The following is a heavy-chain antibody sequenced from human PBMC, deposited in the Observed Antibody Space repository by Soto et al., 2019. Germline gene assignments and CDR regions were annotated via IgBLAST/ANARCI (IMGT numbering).Heavy chain of an antibody. CDR1: GFTFSSYS. V-gene: IGHV3-48*02. D-gene: IGHD5-12*01. CDR2: ISSSSSTI. J-gene: IGHJ4*02. Sequence: GGSLRLSCAASGFTFSSYSMNWVRQAPGKGLEWVSYISSSSSTIYYADSVKGRFTISRDNAKNSLYLQMNSLRDEDTAVYYCARDSDIVATITSFHYWGQGTLVTVSS. CDR3: ARDSDIVATITSFHY.